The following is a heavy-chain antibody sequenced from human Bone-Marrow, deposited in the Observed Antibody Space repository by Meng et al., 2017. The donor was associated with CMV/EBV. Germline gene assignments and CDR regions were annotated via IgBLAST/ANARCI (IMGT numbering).Heavy chain of an antibody. CDR2: ISGSGGST. Sequence: GESLKISCVISGFTVNIAHMNWVRQAPGKGLEWVSAISGSGGSTYYADSVKGRFTISRDNSKNTLYLQMNSLRAEDTAVYYCALNGDEEEEVVPVVAYWGQGTLVTVSS. J-gene: IGHJ4*02. D-gene: IGHD2-2*01. CDR1: GFTVNIAH. V-gene: IGHV3-23*01. CDR3: ALNGDEEEEVVPVVAY.